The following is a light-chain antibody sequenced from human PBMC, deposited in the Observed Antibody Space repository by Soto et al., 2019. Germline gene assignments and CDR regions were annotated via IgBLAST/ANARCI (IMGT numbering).Light chain of an antibody. Sequence: ETVLTQSPGILSLSPGERATLFCRASQSVTSNYLAWYQQQPGQAPRLLIYGASSRATGIPDRFSGSGSGTDFTLTISRLEPEDFAVYYCQQHGTSPPSWTFGQGTKVKSN. V-gene: IGKV3-20*01. J-gene: IGKJ1*01. CDR2: GAS. CDR1: QSVTSNY. CDR3: QQHGTSPPSWT.